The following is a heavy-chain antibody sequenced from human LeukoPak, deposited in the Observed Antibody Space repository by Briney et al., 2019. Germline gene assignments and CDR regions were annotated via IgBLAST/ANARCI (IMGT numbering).Heavy chain of an antibody. J-gene: IGHJ5*02. Sequence: SVKVSCKASGGTFGNYAINWVRQAPGQGLEWMGGIAPLFGTTNYAQRFQGRVTITTDESTSSAYMELSSLRSHDTAVYYCAIGSGSYQGGWFDPWGQGTLVTVSS. D-gene: IGHD1-26*01. CDR1: GGTFGNYA. CDR3: AIGSGSYQGGWFDP. V-gene: IGHV1-69*05. CDR2: IAPLFGTT.